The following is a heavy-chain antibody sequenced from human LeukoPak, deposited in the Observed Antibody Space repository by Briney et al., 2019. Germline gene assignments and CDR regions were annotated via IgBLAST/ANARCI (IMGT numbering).Heavy chain of an antibody. CDR1: GFTFSSYW. D-gene: IGHD5-12*01. V-gene: IGHV3-7*01. J-gene: IGHJ4*02. CDR2: IKQDGSEK. CDR3: ARNGRLRVSDY. Sequence: GGSLRLSCAASGFTFSSYWMSWVRQAPGKGLEWVANIKQDGSEKYYVDSVKGRFTISRDNAKNSLYLQMNSLRAEDTAVYCCARNGRLRVSDYWGQGTLVTVSS.